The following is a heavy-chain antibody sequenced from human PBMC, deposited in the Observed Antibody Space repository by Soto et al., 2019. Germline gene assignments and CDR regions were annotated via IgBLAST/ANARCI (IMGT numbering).Heavy chain of an antibody. D-gene: IGHD3-10*01. V-gene: IGHV3-23*01. CDR2: IDGSGGIT. CDR1: GFTFGTTD. J-gene: IGHJ5*02. Sequence: GGFLRLSCAASGFTFGTTDMSWVRQAPGEGLEWVSTIDGSGGITYYADSVKGRFTISRDNSRNTVYLQMNSLRGDDTALYYCVKNSGWFNTWGQGALVTVSS. CDR3: VKNSGWFNT.